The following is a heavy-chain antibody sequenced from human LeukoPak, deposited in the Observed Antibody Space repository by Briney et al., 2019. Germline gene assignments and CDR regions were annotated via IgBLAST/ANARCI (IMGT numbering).Heavy chain of an antibody. D-gene: IGHD7-27*01. V-gene: IGHV3-48*02. J-gene: IGHJ3*01. Sequence: GGSLRLSCAASAFTFGDYSMSWVRQAPGKGLEWISYIDTTTSVVYYGDSVMGRFTISGDNAKNSLFLQMSNLRDEDTAVYFCAKEDDSWGPNNLDLWGQGTMVTVSS. CDR2: IDTTTSVV. CDR1: AFTFGDYS. CDR3: AKEDDSWGPNNLDL.